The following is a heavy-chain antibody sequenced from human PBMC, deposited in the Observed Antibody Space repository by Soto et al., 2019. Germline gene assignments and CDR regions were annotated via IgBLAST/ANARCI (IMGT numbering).Heavy chain of an antibody. Sequence: EVQLVESGGGLVQPGGSLRLSCAASGFTFSSYEMNWVRQAPGKGLEWVSSISGVGTTIYYADSVKGRFTISRDNAKNSLYLQMNSLRAEDTALYYCMRADYWGQGTLVTVSS. J-gene: IGHJ4*02. V-gene: IGHV3-48*03. CDR2: ISGVGTTI. CDR3: MRADY. CDR1: GFTFSSYE.